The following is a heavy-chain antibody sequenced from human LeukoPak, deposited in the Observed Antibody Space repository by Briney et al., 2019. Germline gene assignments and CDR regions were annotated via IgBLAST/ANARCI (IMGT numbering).Heavy chain of an antibody. V-gene: IGHV4-39*01. CDR3: AHQSSTNCNYFDY. Sequence: ASESLSLTCTVSGGSISSSRYFWGWIRQPPGKGLEWIGSIYYSGSTYYNPSLKSRVTISVDTSKNQFSLKVSSVTAADTAVYFCAHQSSTNCNYFDYWGQGTLVTAST. J-gene: IGHJ4*02. D-gene: IGHD2-2*01. CDR2: IYYSGST. CDR1: GGSISSSRYF.